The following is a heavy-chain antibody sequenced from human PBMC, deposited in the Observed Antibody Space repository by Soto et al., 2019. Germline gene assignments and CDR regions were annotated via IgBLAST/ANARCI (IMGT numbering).Heavy chain of an antibody. J-gene: IGHJ3*02. Sequence: GGSLRLSCAASGFSFSSYNMNWVRQAPGKGLEWVSYISSRSSSIYYSDSVKGRLTISRDNAKNSLYLQMNSLRAEDTAVYYCARDEDYGDAFDIWGQGTMVTVSS. V-gene: IGHV3-48*01. CDR1: GFSFSSYN. CDR2: ISSRSSSI. CDR3: ARDEDYGDAFDI. D-gene: IGHD4-17*01.